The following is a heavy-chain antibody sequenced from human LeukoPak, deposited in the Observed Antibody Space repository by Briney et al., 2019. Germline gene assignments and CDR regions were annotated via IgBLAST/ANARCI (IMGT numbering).Heavy chain of an antibody. J-gene: IGHJ4*02. CDR2: IKPKTDGETT. D-gene: IGHD2-21*01. V-gene: IGHV3-15*07. CDR1: GFTFSNAY. CDR3: ITPLPYSAQ. Sequence: NPWGALRLSCAASGFTFSNAYMNWVRQAPGKGLEWVGRIKPKTDGETTEYAAPVKGRFSISRDDSKNMLYLRMNSLKTEDTAVYYCITPLPYSAQGGQGTLVTVSS.